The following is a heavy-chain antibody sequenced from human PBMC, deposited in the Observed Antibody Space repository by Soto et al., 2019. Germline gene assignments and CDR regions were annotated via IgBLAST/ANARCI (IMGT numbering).Heavy chain of an antibody. CDR2: IKHSRTT. CDR3: ARGGRLRSPFGY. J-gene: IGHJ4*02. CDR1: GGSFSDYY. D-gene: IGHD4-17*01. V-gene: IGHV4-34*02. Sequence: QVQLQQWGAGLLKPSETLSLTCAVYGGSFSDYYWTWISQPPGKGLEWIGEIKHSRTTTHNPSLKSRVTMSVDTSKNQFSLNLTSVTAADTAIYYCARGGRLRSPFGYWGEGILVTVSS.